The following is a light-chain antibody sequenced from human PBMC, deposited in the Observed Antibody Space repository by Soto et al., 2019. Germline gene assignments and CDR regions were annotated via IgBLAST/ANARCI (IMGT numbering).Light chain of an antibody. CDR2: AAS. J-gene: IGKJ1*01. Sequence: IQLTQSPSSLSATVGDRVTITCRASQGIRDELGWYQQKAGKAPNLLISAASSLQSGVSSRFSGSGSGTVFTLTISSVQPEDFASYYCQQSYSIPTFGQGTKVDIK. CDR3: QQSYSIPT. CDR1: QGIRDE. V-gene: IGKV1-39*01.